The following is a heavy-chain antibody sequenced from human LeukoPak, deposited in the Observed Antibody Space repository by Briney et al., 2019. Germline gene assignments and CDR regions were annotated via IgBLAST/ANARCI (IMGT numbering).Heavy chain of an antibody. CDR1: GGFISSYY. Sequence: PSETLSLTCTVSGGFISSYYWSWIRQPPGKGLEWIGYIYTSGSTNYNPSLKSRVTISVDTSKNQFSLKLSSVTAADTAVYYCARYCSSTSCYTRGYNARWFDPWGQGTLVTVSS. CDR2: IYTSGST. D-gene: IGHD2-2*02. V-gene: IGHV4-4*09. J-gene: IGHJ5*02. CDR3: ARYCSSTSCYTRGYNARWFDP.